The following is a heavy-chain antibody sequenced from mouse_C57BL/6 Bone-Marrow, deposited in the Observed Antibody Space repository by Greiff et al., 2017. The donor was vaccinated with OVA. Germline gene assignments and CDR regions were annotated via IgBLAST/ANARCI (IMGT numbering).Heavy chain of an antibody. CDR2: IYPRSGNT. CDR1: GYTFTSYG. Sequence: QVQLQQSGAELARPGASVKLSCKASGYTFTSYGISWVKQRTGQGLEWIGEIYPRSGNTYYNEKFKGKATLTADKSSSTAYMELRSLTSEASAVYFCARYYGSWFAYWGQGTLVTVSA. V-gene: IGHV1-81*01. J-gene: IGHJ3*01. D-gene: IGHD1-1*01. CDR3: ARYYGSWFAY.